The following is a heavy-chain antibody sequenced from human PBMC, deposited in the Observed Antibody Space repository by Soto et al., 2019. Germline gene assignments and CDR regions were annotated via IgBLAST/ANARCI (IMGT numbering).Heavy chain of an antibody. CDR2: IYYSGST. V-gene: IGHV4-30-4*01. Sequence: SETLSLTCTVSGGSISSGDYYWSWIRQPPGKGLEWIGYIYYSGSTYYNPSLKSRVTISVDTSKNQFSLKLSSVTAADTAVYYCARAGYYDSSGYFTWGQGTLVTVSS. CDR3: ARAGYYDSSGYFT. D-gene: IGHD3-22*01. J-gene: IGHJ5*02. CDR1: GGSISSGDYY.